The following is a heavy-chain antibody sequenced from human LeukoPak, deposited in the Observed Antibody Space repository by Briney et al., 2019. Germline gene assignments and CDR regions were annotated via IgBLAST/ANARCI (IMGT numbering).Heavy chain of an antibody. CDR2: IFTSGTT. V-gene: IGHV4-4*07. CDR3: ARDFGFASA. D-gene: IGHD3-16*01. J-gene: IGHJ5*02. Sequence: SETLSLTCTVSGGSISSSYWSWIRQPAGKGLEWIGRIFTSGTTEYNPSLKRRVTMSVDTSKNQFSLKLTSVSAADTAVYYCARDFGFASAWGQGALVTVSS. CDR1: GGSISSSY.